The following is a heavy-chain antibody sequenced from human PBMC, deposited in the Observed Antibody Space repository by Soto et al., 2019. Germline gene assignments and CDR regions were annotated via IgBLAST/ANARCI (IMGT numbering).Heavy chain of an antibody. V-gene: IGHV1-46*01. CDR1: GYTFTSYY. CDR3: ARWGRVVTSLPHSPYGMDV. Sequence: GASVKVSCKASGYTFTSYYMHWVRQAPGQGLEWMGIINPSGGSTSYAQKFQGRVTMTRDTSTSTVYTELSSLRSEDTAVYYCARWGRVVTSLPHSPYGMDVWGQGTTVTVSS. CDR2: INPSGGST. D-gene: IGHD3-16*01. J-gene: IGHJ6*02.